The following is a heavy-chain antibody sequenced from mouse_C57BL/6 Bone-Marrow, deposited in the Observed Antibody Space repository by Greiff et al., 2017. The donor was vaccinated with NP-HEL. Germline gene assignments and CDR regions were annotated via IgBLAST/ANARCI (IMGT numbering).Heavy chain of an antibody. CDR1: GYTFTDYN. D-gene: IGHD1-1*02. CDR3: ARRGGRCRGFFAD. CDR2: IFPGNGGT. J-gene: IGHJ3*01. V-gene: IGHV1-18*01. Sequence: VQLQQSGPELVKPGASVKIPCKASGYTFTDYNMDWVKQSPGKSLEWIGDIFPGNGGTIYNEKFKGKATLTVDTSSSTAYMELRSLASEATADYYCARRGGRCRGFFADWGQGTLVTVSA.